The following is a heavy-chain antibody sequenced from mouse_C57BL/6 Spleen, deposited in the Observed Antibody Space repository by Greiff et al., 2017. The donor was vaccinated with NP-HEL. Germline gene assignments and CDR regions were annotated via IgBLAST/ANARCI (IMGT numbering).Heavy chain of an antibody. CDR3: VYDYDLYYFDY. Sequence: VQLQQSGAELARPGASVKMSCKASGYTFTSYTMHWVKLRPGQGLEWIGYINPSSGYTKYNQKFKDKATLTADKSSSTAYMQLSSLTSEDSAVYYCVYDYDLYYFDYWGQGTTLTVSS. CDR1: GYTFTSYT. J-gene: IGHJ2*01. CDR2: INPSSGYT. V-gene: IGHV1-4*01. D-gene: IGHD2-4*01.